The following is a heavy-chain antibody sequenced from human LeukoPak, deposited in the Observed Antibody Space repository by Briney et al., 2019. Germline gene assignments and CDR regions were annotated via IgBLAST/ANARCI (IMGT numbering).Heavy chain of an antibody. D-gene: IGHD3-10*01. Sequence: PGGSLRLSCAASGFTFSSYAMSWVRQAPGKGLDWVSIIYSGGNTYYADSVKGRFTISRDNSKNMLYLQMNNLRAEDTAVYYCARDAYRYENDGFFDNWGQGTLVTVSS. CDR2: IYSGGNT. J-gene: IGHJ4*02. CDR3: ARDAYRYENDGFFDN. V-gene: IGHV3-53*01. CDR1: GFTFSSYA.